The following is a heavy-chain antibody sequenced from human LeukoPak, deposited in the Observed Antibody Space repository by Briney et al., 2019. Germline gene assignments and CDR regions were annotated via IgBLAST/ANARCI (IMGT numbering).Heavy chain of an antibody. J-gene: IGHJ3*02. D-gene: IGHD3-22*01. CDR2: IYYSGST. V-gene: IGHV4-59*01. CDR1: GGSISSYY. Sequence: PSETLSLTCTVPGGSISSYYWSWIRQPPGKGLEWIGYIYYSGSTNYNHSLKSRVTISVDTSKNQFSLKLSSVTAADTAVYYCATYYYDSSGYSDAFDIWGQGTMVTVSS. CDR3: ATYYYDSSGYSDAFDI.